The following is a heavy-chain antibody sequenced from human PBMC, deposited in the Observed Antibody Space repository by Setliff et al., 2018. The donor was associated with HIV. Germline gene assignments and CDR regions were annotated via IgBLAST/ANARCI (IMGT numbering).Heavy chain of an antibody. V-gene: IGHV4-34*01. Sequence: KASETLSLTCAVYNGSFSGYYWTWIRQPPGKGLEWSGEINHSGSTNYSPSLKSRVTISVDASRNQFSLRLSSVTAADTAVYYYAAWGPRYSYAPYFFDSWGQGTLVTRLL. D-gene: IGHD5-18*01. CDR3: AAWGPRYSYAPYFFDS. J-gene: IGHJ4*02. CDR2: INHSGST. CDR1: NGSFSGYY.